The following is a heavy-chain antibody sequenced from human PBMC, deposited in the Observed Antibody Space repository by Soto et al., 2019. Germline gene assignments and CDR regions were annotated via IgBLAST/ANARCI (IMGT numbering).Heavy chain of an antibody. Sequence: QVQLQESGPGLVKPSGTLSLTCAVSGASISSTNWWSWVRQAPGEGLEWIGEIFHSGTTTYNPSLKSRVIMSMDTSTNQLSLRLDSVSAADSAVYFCARHIAVPTTRGFDYRGQGTLVTVSS. CDR2: IFHSGTT. V-gene: IGHV4-4*02. CDR1: GASISSTNW. J-gene: IGHJ4*02. D-gene: IGHD2-15*01. CDR3: ARHIAVPTTRGFDY.